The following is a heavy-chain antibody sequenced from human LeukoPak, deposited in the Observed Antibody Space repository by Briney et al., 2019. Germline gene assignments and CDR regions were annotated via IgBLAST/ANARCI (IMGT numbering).Heavy chain of an antibody. J-gene: IGHJ4*02. CDR3: ARGALPGLLDY. CDR2: IIPIFGTA. V-gene: IGHV1-69*05. Sequence: GASVKVSCKASGGTFSSYAISWVRQAPRQGLEWMGGIIPIFGTANYAQKFQGRVTITTDESTSTAYMELSSLRSEDTAVYYCARGALPGLLDYWGQGTLVTVSS. CDR1: GGTFSSYA.